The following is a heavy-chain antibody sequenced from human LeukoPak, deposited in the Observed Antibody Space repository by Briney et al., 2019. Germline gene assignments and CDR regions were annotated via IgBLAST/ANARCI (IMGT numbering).Heavy chain of an antibody. V-gene: IGHV3-30*04. D-gene: IGHD5/OR15-5a*01. Sequence: GGSLRLSCAASGFTFSSCAMHWVRQAPGKGLEWVAVISYDGSNKYYADSVKGRFTISRDNSKNTLYLQMNSLRSEDTAVYYCARGNIVSTITEVDYWGQGTLVTVSS. CDR2: ISYDGSNK. CDR1: GFTFSSCA. CDR3: ARGNIVSTITEVDY. J-gene: IGHJ4*02.